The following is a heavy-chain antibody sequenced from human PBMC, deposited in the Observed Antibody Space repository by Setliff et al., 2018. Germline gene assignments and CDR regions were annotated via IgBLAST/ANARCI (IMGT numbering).Heavy chain of an antibody. D-gene: IGHD3-22*01. CDR2: ISGSSHII. V-gene: IGHV3-48*01. CDR1: GFTFSGYS. CDR3: ARDNNYYDRSGYYSGHDV. J-gene: IGHJ4*03. Sequence: GGSLRLSCAASGFTFSGYSMNWVRQAPGKGLEWASCISGSSHIISYADSVKGRFTISRDNAKNSLYLQMNSLRAEDTAAYYCARDNNYYDRSGYYSGHDVWGQGILVTVSS.